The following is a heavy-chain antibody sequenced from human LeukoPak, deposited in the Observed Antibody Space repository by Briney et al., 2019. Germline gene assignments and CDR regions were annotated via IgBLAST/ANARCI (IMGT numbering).Heavy chain of an antibody. CDR1: GGTFSSYA. CDR2: IIPILGIA. D-gene: IGHD3-22*01. V-gene: IGHV1-69*04. Sequence: SVKVSCKASGGTFSSYAISWVRQAPGQGLEWMGRIIPILGIANYAQKFQGRVTITADKSTSTAYMELSSLRSEGTAVYYCARVARLPNMIVVSNWFDPWGQGTLVTVSS. J-gene: IGHJ5*02. CDR3: ARVARLPNMIVVSNWFDP.